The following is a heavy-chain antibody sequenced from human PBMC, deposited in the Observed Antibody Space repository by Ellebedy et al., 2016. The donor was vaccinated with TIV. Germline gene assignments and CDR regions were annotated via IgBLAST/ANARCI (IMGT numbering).Heavy chain of an antibody. Sequence: SETLSLXCSVSGGSITSSTYYWGWIRQPPGKGLEWIGSIFYSGTPYYNPSLKSRVTISVDTSKTQFSLEVSSVTAADTAVYYCASGQFDDMAVWGQGTTVTVSS. CDR3: ASGQFDDMAV. CDR2: IFYSGTP. V-gene: IGHV4-39*01. J-gene: IGHJ6*02. D-gene: IGHD3-10*01. CDR1: GGSITSSTYY.